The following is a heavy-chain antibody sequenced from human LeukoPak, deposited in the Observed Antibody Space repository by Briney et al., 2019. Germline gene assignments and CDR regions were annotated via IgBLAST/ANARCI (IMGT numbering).Heavy chain of an antibody. V-gene: IGHV3-23*01. CDR1: GFTFRTLA. Sequence: PGGSLRLSCAAFGFTFRTLAMNWVRQAPGKGLEWVSTISDNGRSTHYADSVKGRFTISRDNSKNTLDLQMNSLKAEDTAIYYCAKDVRPGGGGMDVWGQGTTVTVSS. D-gene: IGHD3-10*02. CDR3: AKDVRPGGGGMDV. CDR2: ISDNGRST. J-gene: IGHJ6*02.